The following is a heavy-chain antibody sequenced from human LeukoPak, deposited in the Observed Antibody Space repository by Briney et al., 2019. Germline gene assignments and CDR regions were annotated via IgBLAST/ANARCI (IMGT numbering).Heavy chain of an antibody. D-gene: IGHD3-3*01. J-gene: IGHJ4*02. CDR3: AKDRLRFLELHMGGYFDY. V-gene: IGHV3-30-3*01. CDR1: GFTFSSYA. Sequence: GGSLRLSCAASGFTFSSYAMHWVRQAPGKGLEWVAVISYDGSNKYYADSVKGRFTISRDNSKNTLYLQMNSLRAEDTAVYYCAKDRLRFLELHMGGYFDYWGQGTLVTVSS. CDR2: ISYDGSNK.